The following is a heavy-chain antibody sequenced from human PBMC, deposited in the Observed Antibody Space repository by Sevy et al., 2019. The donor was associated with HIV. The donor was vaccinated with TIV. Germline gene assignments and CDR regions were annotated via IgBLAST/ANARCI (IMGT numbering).Heavy chain of an antibody. D-gene: IGHD6-6*01. CDR1: GFTFSSYG. CDR3: ARGLAALPGYYYGMDV. J-gene: IGHJ6*02. V-gene: IGHV3-30*03. CDR2: ILYDGSNK. Sequence: GGSLRLSCAASGFTFSSYGMHWVRQVPGKGLEWVAVILYDGSNKYYADSVKGRFTISRDNSKNTLYLQMNSLRAGDTAVYYCARGLAALPGYYYGMDVWGQGTAVTVSS.